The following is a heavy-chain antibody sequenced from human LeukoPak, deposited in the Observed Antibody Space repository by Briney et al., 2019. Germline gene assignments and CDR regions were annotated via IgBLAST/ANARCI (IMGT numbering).Heavy chain of an antibody. CDR3: AKGPYDTAFDI. CDR1: GFTVSSNY. D-gene: IGHD3-9*01. CDR2: IYSGGST. J-gene: IGHJ3*02. Sequence: GGSLRLSCAASGFTVSSNYMSWVRQAPGKGLEWVSVIYSGGSTYYADSVKGRFTISRDNSKNTLYLQMNSLRADDTAVYHCAKGPYDTAFDISGQGTMVTASS. V-gene: IGHV3-53*01.